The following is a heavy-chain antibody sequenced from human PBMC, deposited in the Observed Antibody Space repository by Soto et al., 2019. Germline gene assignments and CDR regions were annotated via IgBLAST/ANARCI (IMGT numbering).Heavy chain of an antibody. CDR2: IYYSGST. J-gene: IGHJ6*02. CDR1: GDSISNYY. CDR3: ASHVDPYYFGMDV. D-gene: IGHD5-12*01. V-gene: IGHV4-59*01. Sequence: QVQLQESGPGLVKPSETLSLTCTVSGDSISNYYWSWIRQPPGKGLEWIGYIYYSGSTSYNPSLKRRVTISVDTSKNQFSLKVNSVTAADTAVYYCASHVDPYYFGMDVWGQGTTVTVSS.